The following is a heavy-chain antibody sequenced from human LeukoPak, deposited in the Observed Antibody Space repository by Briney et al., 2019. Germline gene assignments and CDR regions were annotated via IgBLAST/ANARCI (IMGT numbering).Heavy chain of an antibody. D-gene: IGHD3-10*01. CDR2: INPNSGGT. V-gene: IGHV1-2*02. J-gene: IGHJ3*02. CDR1: GYTFTGYY. Sequence: ASVKVSCKASGYTFTGYYMHWVRQAPGQGLEWMGWINPNSGGTNYAQKFQGRVTMTRDTSISTAYMELSRLRSDDTAVYNCGINRPGKALDIWGQGTMVTVSS. CDR3: GINRPGKALDI.